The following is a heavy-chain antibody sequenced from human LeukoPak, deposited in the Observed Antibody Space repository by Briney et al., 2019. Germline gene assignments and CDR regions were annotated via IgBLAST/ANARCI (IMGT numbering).Heavy chain of an antibody. CDR3: ARDRADYYDSSGYCV. CDR1: VYTFTDYY. V-gene: IGHV1-2*02. Sequence: ASVTVSCKASVYTFTDYYMHWVRQAPGQGLEWMGWINPNSGGTNYAQKFQGRVTMTRDTSISTAYMELSRLRSDDTAVYYCARDRADYYDSSGYCVWGQGTLVTVSS. CDR2: INPNSGGT. D-gene: IGHD3-22*01. J-gene: IGHJ4*02.